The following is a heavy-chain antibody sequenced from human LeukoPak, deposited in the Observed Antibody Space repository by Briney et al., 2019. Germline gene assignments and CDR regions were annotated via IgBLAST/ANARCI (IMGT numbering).Heavy chain of an antibody. CDR3: ARVFVPDY. CDR1: GFTFSSYA. J-gene: IGHJ4*02. V-gene: IGHV3-30-3*01. CDR2: ISYDGSNK. D-gene: IGHD3-16*02. Sequence: GGSLRLSCAASGFTFSSYAMHWVRQAPGKGLEWVAVISYDGSNKYYADSVKGRFTISRDNSKNTLYLQMNSLRAEDTAVYYCARVFVPDYWGQGTLVTVSS.